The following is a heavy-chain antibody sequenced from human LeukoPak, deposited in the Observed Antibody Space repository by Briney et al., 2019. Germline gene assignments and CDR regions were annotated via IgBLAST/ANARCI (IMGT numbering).Heavy chain of an antibody. D-gene: IGHD3-22*01. CDR1: GFTFSSYG. CDR3: AKSSGIYDSTGYYSLGY. V-gene: IGHV3-30*18. CDR2: ISYDGSNT. J-gene: IGHJ4*02. Sequence: GGSLRLSCAASGFTFSSYGMHWVRQAPGKGLEWVAVISYDGSNTYYADSVKGRFTISRDKSKNTLFLQMNSLRAEGTAVYYCAKSSGIYDSTGYYSLGYWGQGTLVTVSS.